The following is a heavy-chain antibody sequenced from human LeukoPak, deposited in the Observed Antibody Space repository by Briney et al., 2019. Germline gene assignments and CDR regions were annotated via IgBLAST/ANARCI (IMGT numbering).Heavy chain of an antibody. Sequence: GGSLRLSREASGLTFNKYWMTWVRQAPGKGLEWVSAISDSGNTYHADSVKGRFTISRDSSKNTLFLQMNRLRPEDAAVYYCAKAPVTTCRGAYCYPFDYWGQGTLVTVSS. V-gene: IGHV3-23*01. CDR3: AKAPVTTCRGAYCYPFDY. D-gene: IGHD2-21*01. CDR1: GLTFNKYW. J-gene: IGHJ4*02. CDR2: ISDSGNT.